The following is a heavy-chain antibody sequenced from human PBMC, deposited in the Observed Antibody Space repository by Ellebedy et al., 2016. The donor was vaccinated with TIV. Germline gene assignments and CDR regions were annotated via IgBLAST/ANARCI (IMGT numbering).Heavy chain of an antibody. CDR2: LRSRSGYI. Sequence: PGGSLRLSCAASGFTFTSFSMNCVRQAPGNALEWASSLRSRSGYIYYADSVKGRFTISRDNAENSLYLQMNSLRADDTAVYYCARDRQRIRFSLGMDVWGQGTTVTVSS. CDR1: GFTFTSFS. D-gene: IGHD3-16*02. CDR3: ARDRQRIRFSLGMDV. J-gene: IGHJ6*02. V-gene: IGHV3-21*01.